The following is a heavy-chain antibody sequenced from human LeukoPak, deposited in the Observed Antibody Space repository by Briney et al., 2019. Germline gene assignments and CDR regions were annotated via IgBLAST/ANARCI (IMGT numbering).Heavy chain of an antibody. CDR2: ISSSSSYT. CDR1: GFTFSDYY. J-gene: IGHJ4*02. Sequence: GGPLRLSCAASGFTFSDYYMSWIRQAPGKGLEWVPYISSSSSYTNYADSVKGRFTISRDNAKNSLFLQMNSLRAEDTAVYYCARREGAVADYWGQGTLVTVSS. CDR3: ARREGAVADY. V-gene: IGHV3-11*06. D-gene: IGHD6-19*01.